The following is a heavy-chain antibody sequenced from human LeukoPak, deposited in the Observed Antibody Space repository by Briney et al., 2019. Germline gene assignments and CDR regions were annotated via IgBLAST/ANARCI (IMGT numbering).Heavy chain of an antibody. V-gene: IGHV3-23*01. J-gene: IGHJ4*02. CDR2: FSGSGGTT. D-gene: IGHD7-27*01. CDR3: AKDLTGDFDY. Sequence: GGSLRLSCAASGFTFSSYAMNWVRQAPGRGLEWVSGFSGSGGTTYYADSVKGRFTISRDNSKNTLYLQMNSLRAEDTAVYYCAKDLTGDFDYWGQGTLVTVSS. CDR1: GFTFSSYA.